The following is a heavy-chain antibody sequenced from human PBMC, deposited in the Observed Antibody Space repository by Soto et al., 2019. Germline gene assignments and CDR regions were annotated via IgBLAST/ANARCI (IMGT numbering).Heavy chain of an antibody. CDR1: GFSFTSYS. J-gene: IGHJ4*02. V-gene: IGHV1-3*01. CDR3: ARWIDNGYFDY. Sequence: QGQLVQSGAEVKKPGASVKVSCGTSGFSFTSYSFRWVRQAPAQGLQWMGWINAGRGKTKYSQQFQGRVTFTWDTSANTVYMELSRLTSEDTSVFYCARWIDNGYFDYWGQGTLVTVSA. CDR2: INAGRGKT. D-gene: IGHD4-17*01.